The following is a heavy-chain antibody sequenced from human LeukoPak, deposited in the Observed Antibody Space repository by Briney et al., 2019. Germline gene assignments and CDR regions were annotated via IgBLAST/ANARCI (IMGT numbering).Heavy chain of an antibody. CDR3: ARALSVLRPGYFQH. V-gene: IGHV1-2*02. Sequence: ASVKVSCKASGYTFTGYYMHWVRQAPGQGLEWMGWINPNSGGTNYAQTFQGRVTMTRDTSISTAYMELSWLRSDDTAVYYCARALSVLRPGYFQHWGQGTLVTVSS. CDR1: GYTFTGYY. CDR2: INPNSGGT. D-gene: IGHD3-16*02. J-gene: IGHJ1*01.